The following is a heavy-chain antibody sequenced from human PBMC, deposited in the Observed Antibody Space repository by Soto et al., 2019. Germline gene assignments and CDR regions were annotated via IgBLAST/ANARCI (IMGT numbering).Heavy chain of an antibody. J-gene: IGHJ4*02. V-gene: IGHV4-61*01. CDR1: GGSVINSSHY. CDR3: ARGDGFWSGYSYLNY. Sequence: SETLSLTCTVSGGSVINSSHYWTWIRQPPGKGLEWIGYVYYTGSTNYNPSLHSRVTISVDTSKNQFSLTLSSVTAADTAVYYCARGDGFWSGYSYLNYWGQGTPVTVSS. CDR2: VYYTGST. D-gene: IGHD3-3*01.